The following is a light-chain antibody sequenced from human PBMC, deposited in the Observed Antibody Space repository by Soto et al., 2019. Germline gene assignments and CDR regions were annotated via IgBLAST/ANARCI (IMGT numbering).Light chain of an antibody. V-gene: IGLV2-14*01. J-gene: IGLJ1*01. Sequence: QSVLTQPASVSGSPGQSITISCTGTSSDVGGFNYVSWYQQHPGKAPKLLIFDVYSRPSGISNRFSGSKSGNTASLTISGLQAEDEADYYCSSYTTSSSYGFGAGTNVTV. CDR3: SSYTTSSSYG. CDR1: SSDVGGFNY. CDR2: DVY.